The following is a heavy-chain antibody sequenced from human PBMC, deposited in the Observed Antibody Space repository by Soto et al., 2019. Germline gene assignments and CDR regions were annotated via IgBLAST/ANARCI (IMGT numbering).Heavy chain of an antibody. D-gene: IGHD2-8*01. CDR3: ARDPGYCTNGVCYYDY. V-gene: IGHV1-69*04. Sequence: GASVKVSCKASGGTFSSYTISWVRQAPGRGLEWMGRIIPILGIANYAQKFQGRVTITADKSTSTAYMELSSLRSEDTAVYYCARDPGYCTNGVCYYDYWGQGTLVTVSS. CDR1: GGTFSSYT. J-gene: IGHJ4*02. CDR2: IIPILGIA.